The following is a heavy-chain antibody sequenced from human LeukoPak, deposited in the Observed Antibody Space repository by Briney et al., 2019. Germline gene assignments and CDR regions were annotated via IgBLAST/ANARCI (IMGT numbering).Heavy chain of an antibody. J-gene: IGHJ6*02. Sequence: GGSLRLSCAASGSTFDDYAMHWVRQAPGKGLEWVSGISWNSGSIEYADSVKGRFTISRDNAKNSLYLQMNSLRAEDTAVYYCARDLAQTYYDFWSGYYNPRGLYGMDVWGQGTTVTVSS. CDR2: ISWNSGSI. CDR3: ARDLAQTYYDFWSGYYNPRGLYGMDV. V-gene: IGHV3-9*01. CDR1: GSTFDDYA. D-gene: IGHD3-3*01.